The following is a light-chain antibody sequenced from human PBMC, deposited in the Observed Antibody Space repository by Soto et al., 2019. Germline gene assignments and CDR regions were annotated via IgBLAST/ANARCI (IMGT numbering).Light chain of an antibody. J-gene: IGLJ2*01. Sequence: QAVVTQPPSASASLGASVTLTCTLSSGYSNYKVDWYQQRPGKGPRFVMRVGTGGIVGSKGDGIPDRFSVLGSGLNRYLTTKNIQEEDESDYHCGADHGSGSGVFGGGTKLTVL. CDR2: VGTGGIVG. CDR1: SGYSNYK. CDR3: GADHGSGSGV. V-gene: IGLV9-49*01.